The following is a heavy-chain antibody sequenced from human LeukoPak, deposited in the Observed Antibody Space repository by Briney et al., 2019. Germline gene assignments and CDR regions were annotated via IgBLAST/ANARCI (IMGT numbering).Heavy chain of an antibody. V-gene: IGHV3-30-3*01. Sequence: GGSLRLSCAASGSTFSSYAMHWVRQAPGKGLEWVAVISYDGSNKYYADSVKGRFTISRDNSKNTLYLQMNSLRAEDTAVYYCARDRGYSYGYIAYWGQGTLVTVSS. D-gene: IGHD5-18*01. CDR1: GSTFSSYA. J-gene: IGHJ4*02. CDR3: ARDRGYSYGYIAY. CDR2: ISYDGSNK.